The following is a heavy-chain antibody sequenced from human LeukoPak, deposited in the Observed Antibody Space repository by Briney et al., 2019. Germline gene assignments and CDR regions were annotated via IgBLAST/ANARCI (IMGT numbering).Heavy chain of an antibody. CDR1: GFTFSSYA. J-gene: IGHJ4*02. V-gene: IGHV3-23*01. Sequence: GGSLRLSCAASGFTFSSYAMSWVRQAPGMGLEWVSSIGSSGDITYYADSVRGRFTISRDNSRNTVYLQMNSLRAEDTAVYYCAKDDRWLQFCCWGQGTLVTVSA. CDR2: IGSSGDIT. D-gene: IGHD5-24*01. CDR3: AKDDRWLQFCC.